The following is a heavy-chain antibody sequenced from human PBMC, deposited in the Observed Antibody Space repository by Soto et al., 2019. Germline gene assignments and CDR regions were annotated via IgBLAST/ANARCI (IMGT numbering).Heavy chain of an antibody. V-gene: IGHV4-30-2*01. CDR3: ARGGGLWDWFDP. CDR1: GGSISSGGYS. D-gene: IGHD3-16*01. J-gene: IGHJ5*02. CDR2: IYHSGRT. Sequence: QLQLQESGSGLVKPSQTLSLTCAVSGGSISSGGYSWSWIRQPPGKGLEWIGYIYHSGRTYYNPSLTRRVTLSVDRSKNQFSLKLSSVTAADTAVYYCARGGGLWDWFDPWGQGTLVTVSS.